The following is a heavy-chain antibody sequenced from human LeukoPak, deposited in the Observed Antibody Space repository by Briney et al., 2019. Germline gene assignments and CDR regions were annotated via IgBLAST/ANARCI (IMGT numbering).Heavy chain of an antibody. CDR2: ISGSGGSA. Sequence: PGGSLRLSRAASGFTFSTYGMTWVRQAPGKGLEWVSGISGSGGSANYADSVKGRFTISRDNSNNTLYLQMTSLRAEDTAVYYCAKDRGYWGQGTLVTVSS. CDR1: GFTFSTYG. CDR3: AKDRGY. J-gene: IGHJ4*02. D-gene: IGHD5-24*01. V-gene: IGHV3-23*01.